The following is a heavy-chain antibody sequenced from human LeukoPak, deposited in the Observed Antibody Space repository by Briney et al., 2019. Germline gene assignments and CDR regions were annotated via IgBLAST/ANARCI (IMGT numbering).Heavy chain of an antibody. V-gene: IGHV1-8*01. CDR3: ARGRSSSWYKEGDY. D-gene: IGHD6-13*01. CDR1: GYTFTSYD. J-gene: IGHJ4*02. Sequence: ASVKVSCKASGYTFTSYDINWVRQATGQGLEWMGWMNPNSGNTGYAQKFQGRVTMTRNTSISTAYMELSSLRSEDTAAYYCARGRSSSWYKEGDYWGQGTLVTVSS. CDR2: MNPNSGNT.